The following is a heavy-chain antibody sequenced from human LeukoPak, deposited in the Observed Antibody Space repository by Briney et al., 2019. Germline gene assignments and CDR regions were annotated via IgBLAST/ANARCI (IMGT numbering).Heavy chain of an antibody. Sequence: ASVKVSCKASGYTFTSYGISWVRQAPRQGLEWMGWISAYNGNTNYAQKLQGRVTMTTDTSTSTAYMELRSLRSDDTAVYYCARVVVVPAAHNWFDPWGQGTLVTVSS. CDR2: ISAYNGNT. D-gene: IGHD2-2*01. CDR1: GYTFTSYG. J-gene: IGHJ5*02. V-gene: IGHV1-18*01. CDR3: ARVVVVPAAHNWFDP.